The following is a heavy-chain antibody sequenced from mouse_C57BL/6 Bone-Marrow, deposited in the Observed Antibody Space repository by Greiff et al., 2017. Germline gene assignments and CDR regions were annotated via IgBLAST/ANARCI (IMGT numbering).Heavy chain of an antibody. V-gene: IGHV14-1*01. D-gene: IGHD2-3*01. J-gene: IGHJ4*01. CDR2: IDPEDGDT. CDR1: GYNFKDYY. CDR3: RWLLCAMDF. Sequence: VQLQQPGAELVRPGASVKVSCTASGYNFKDYYMHWVKQRPEQGLEWIGRIDPEDGDTEYTPKFQGKATMTADTSSNTAYLQLSSLTSEDAAVYSCRWLLCAMDFWGQGTSATVTS.